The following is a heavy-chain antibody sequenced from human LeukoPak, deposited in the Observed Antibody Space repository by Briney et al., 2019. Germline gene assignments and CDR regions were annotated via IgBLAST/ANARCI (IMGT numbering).Heavy chain of an antibody. J-gene: IGHJ4*02. Sequence: PGRSLRLSCAASGFTFSSYGMHWVRQAPGKGLEWVAVISYDGSNKYYADSMKGRFTISRDNSKNTLYLQMNSLRAEDTAVYYCAKQRGVTGTTFFDYWGQGTLVTVSS. CDR1: GFTFSSYG. D-gene: IGHD1-20*01. CDR2: ISYDGSNK. CDR3: AKQRGVTGTTFFDY. V-gene: IGHV3-30*18.